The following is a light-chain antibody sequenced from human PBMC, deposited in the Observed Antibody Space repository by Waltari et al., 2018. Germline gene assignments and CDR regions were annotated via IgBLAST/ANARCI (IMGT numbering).Light chain of an antibody. J-gene: IGKJ2*01. Sequence: DVVMTQSPDSLAVSLGERATIHGKSSQSVLYSSNNKNYLAWYQQKPGQPPKLLIYLASIRESGVPDRFSGSGSGTDFTLTISSLQAEDVAVYYCQQYNRAPYTFGQGTKLEIK. CDR2: LAS. CDR1: QSVLYSSNNKNY. V-gene: IGKV4-1*01. CDR3: QQYNRAPYT.